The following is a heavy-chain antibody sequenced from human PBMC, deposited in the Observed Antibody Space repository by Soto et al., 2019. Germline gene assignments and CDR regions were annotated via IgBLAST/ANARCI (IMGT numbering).Heavy chain of an antibody. CDR1: GGSISSYY. CDR2: IYYSGST. D-gene: IGHD3-10*01. V-gene: IGHV4-59*01. J-gene: IGHJ4*02. CDR3: AGSGSYYPNYFDY. Sequence: QVQLQESGPGLVKPSETLSLTCTVSGGSISSYYWSWIRQPPGKGLEWIGYIYYSGSTNYNPSLKSRVTISVDTSKNQFSLKLSSVTAADTAVYYCAGSGSYYPNYFDYWGQGTLVTVSS.